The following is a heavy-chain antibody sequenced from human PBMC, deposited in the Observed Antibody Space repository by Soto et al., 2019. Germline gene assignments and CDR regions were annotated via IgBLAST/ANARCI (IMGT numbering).Heavy chain of an antibody. V-gene: IGHV1-69*12. CDR2: IIPIFGTA. CDR1: GGTFNSYA. CDR3: ASHYDSGGYSYRGLDY. D-gene: IGHD3-22*01. Sequence: QVQLVQSGAEVKKPGSSVKVSCKASGGTFNSYAISWVRQAPGQGLEWMGGIIPIFGTADYAQKVQGRVTMTAVESTSTAYMELSSPRSEATAVYYCASHYDSGGYSYRGLDYWGQGTLVTVSS. J-gene: IGHJ4*02.